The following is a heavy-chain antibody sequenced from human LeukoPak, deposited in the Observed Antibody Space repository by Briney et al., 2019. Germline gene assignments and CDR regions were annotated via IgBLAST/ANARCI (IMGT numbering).Heavy chain of an antibody. J-gene: IGHJ2*01. D-gene: IGHD6-13*01. Sequence: GGSLRLSCAASGFTFDLYGMSWVRQVPGKGLVWVSGINWNGGSTGYADSVKGRFTISGENAKNSLYLQMNSLRAEDTALYYCARVSSSWYFWYFDLWGRGTLVTVSS. V-gene: IGHV3-20*04. CDR2: INWNGGST. CDR3: ARVSSSWYFWYFDL. CDR1: GFTFDLYG.